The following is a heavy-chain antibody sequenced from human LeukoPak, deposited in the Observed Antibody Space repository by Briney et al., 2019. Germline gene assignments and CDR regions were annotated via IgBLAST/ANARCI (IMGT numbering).Heavy chain of an antibody. Sequence: PSETLSLTCTVSGGSISSGGYYWSWIRQHPGKGLEWIGYIYYSGSTYYNPSLRSRVTISVDTSKNQISLRLSSVTAADTAVYYCARGNTGTYYNPGTYYPDRYYYYGMDVWGQGTTVTVSS. CDR1: GGSISSGGYY. CDR2: IYYSGST. CDR3: ARGNTGTYYNPGTYYPDRYYYYGMDV. V-gene: IGHV4-31*03. J-gene: IGHJ6*02. D-gene: IGHD3-10*01.